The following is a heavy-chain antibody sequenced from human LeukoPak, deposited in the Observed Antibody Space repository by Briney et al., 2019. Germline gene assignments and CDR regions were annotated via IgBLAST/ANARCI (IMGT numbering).Heavy chain of an antibody. V-gene: IGHV4-34*01. CDR2: INHNGST. CDR1: GGSFSGYY. J-gene: IGHJ4*02. D-gene: IGHD6-19*01. CDR3: ARDRSGWYGDY. Sequence: SETLSLTCAVYGGSFSGYYWSRIRQPPGKGLEWIGEINHNGSTNYNPSLKSRVTISVDTSKNQFSLKLSSVTAADTAVYYCARDRSGWYGDYWGQGTLVTVSS.